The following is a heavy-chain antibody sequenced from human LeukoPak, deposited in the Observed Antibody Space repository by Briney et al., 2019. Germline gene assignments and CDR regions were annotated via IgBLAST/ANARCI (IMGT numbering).Heavy chain of an antibody. CDR1: GGTFSSYA. Sequence: SVKVSCKASGGTFSSYAISWVRQAPGQGLEWMGGIIPIFGTANYAQKFQGRVTVTADESTSTAYMELSSLTSDDTAVYYCATAARYSSSWPNNWFDPWGQGTLVTVSS. D-gene: IGHD6-13*01. J-gene: IGHJ5*02. V-gene: IGHV1-69*01. CDR2: IIPIFGTA. CDR3: ATAARYSSSWPNNWFDP.